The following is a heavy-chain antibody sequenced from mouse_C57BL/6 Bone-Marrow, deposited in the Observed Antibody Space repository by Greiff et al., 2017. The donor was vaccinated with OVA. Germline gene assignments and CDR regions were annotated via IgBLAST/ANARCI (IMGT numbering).Heavy chain of an antibody. CDR1: GYTFTDYE. CDR3: TRPGGGTFFDY. J-gene: IGHJ2*01. Sequence: MQLQQSGAELVRPGASVTLSCKASGYTFTDYEMHWVKQTPVHGLEWIGAIDPETGGTAYNQKFKGKAILTTDKSSSTAYMELRSLTSEDSAVYYCTRPGGGTFFDYWGQGTTLTVSS. CDR2: IDPETGGT. V-gene: IGHV1-15*01. D-gene: IGHD3-3*01.